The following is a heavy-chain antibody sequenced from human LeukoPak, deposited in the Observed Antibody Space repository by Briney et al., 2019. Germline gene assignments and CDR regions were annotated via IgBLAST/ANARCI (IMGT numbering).Heavy chain of an antibody. V-gene: IGHV3-23*01. CDR2: ISDNT. D-gene: IGHD2-8*01. CDR3: ARYCIKGVCSPYYNMDV. CDR1: GFTFSPYG. J-gene: IGHJ6*02. Sequence: GGSLRLSCAASGFTFSPYGMTCVRQAAGKELEAVSAISDNTYYAASVKGRFTISSDNSKNMLYLHMNRLRADDTAVYYCARYCIKGVCSPYYNMDVWGQATTVTVSS.